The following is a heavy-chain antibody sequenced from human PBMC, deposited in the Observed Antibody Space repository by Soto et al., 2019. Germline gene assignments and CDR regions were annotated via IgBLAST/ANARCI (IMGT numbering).Heavy chain of an antibody. CDR1: GFTFSSYG. J-gene: IGHJ6*02. Sequence: GGSLRLSCAASGFTFSSYGMHWVRQAPGKGLEWVAVIWYDGSNKYYADSVKGRFTISRDNSKNTLYLQMNSLRAEDTAVYYCARSYYYYYGMDVWGQGTTVTVSS. V-gene: IGHV3-33*01. CDR3: ARSYYYYYGMDV. CDR2: IWYDGSNK.